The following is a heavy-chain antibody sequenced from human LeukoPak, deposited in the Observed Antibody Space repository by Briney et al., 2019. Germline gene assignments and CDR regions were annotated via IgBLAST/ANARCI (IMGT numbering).Heavy chain of an antibody. J-gene: IGHJ5*02. Sequence: ASVKVSCKASGYTFTSYGISWVRQAPGQGLEWMGWINTNTGNPTYAQGFTGRSVFSLDTSVSTAYPQISSLKAEDTAVYYCASRSSGYDYGGWFDPWGQGTLVTVSS. CDR3: ASRSSGYDYGGWFDP. CDR2: INTNTGNP. CDR1: GYTFTSYG. D-gene: IGHD5-12*01. V-gene: IGHV7-4-1*02.